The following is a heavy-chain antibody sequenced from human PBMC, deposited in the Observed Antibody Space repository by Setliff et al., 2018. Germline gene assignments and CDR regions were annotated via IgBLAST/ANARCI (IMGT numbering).Heavy chain of an antibody. CDR2: MYHNGDT. Sequence: SETLSLTCAVSDDSTRNNNYFWAWIRQHTGKGLEWIGFMYHNGDTHYSPSLKSRVSLSVDTSKRQVSLKLNTATAADTAVYYCARGTYANSWARFDFWGRGTLVTVSS. CDR1: DDSTRNNNYF. V-gene: IGHV4-30-4*08. J-gene: IGHJ4*02. CDR3: ARGTYANSWARFDF. D-gene: IGHD2-15*01.